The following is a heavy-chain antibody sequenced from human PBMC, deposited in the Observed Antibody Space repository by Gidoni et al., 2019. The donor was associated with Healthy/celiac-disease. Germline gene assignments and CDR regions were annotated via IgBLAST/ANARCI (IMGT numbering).Heavy chain of an antibody. Sequence: QLQLQESGLGLVKPSETLFLTCTVSGGSISSSSYYWGWIRQPPGKGLEWIGSIYYSGSTYYNPSLKSRVTISVDTSKNQFSLKLSSVTAADTAVYYCARLGQWLVLYFDYWGQGTLVTVSS. CDR1: GGSISSSSYY. D-gene: IGHD6-19*01. V-gene: IGHV4-39*01. CDR2: IYYSGST. CDR3: ARLGQWLVLYFDY. J-gene: IGHJ4*02.